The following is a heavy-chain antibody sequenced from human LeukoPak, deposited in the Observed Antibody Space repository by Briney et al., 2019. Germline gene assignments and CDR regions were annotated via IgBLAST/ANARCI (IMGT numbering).Heavy chain of an antibody. Sequence: GGSLRLSCAASGFTFSSYSMNWVRQASGKGLEWVGRIRSKANSYATAYAASVKGRFTISRDDSKNTAYLQMNSLKTEDTAVYYCTSTLGYCSGGSCYPQHWGQGTLVTVSS. CDR1: GFTFSSYS. CDR3: TSTLGYCSGGSCYPQH. CDR2: IRSKANSYAT. D-gene: IGHD2-15*01. V-gene: IGHV3-73*01. J-gene: IGHJ1*01.